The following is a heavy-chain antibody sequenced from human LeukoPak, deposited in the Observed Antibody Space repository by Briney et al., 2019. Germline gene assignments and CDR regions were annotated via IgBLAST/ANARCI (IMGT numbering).Heavy chain of an antibody. CDR3: AREGLNAFDH. J-gene: IGHJ4*02. V-gene: IGHV1-2*02. Sequence: ASVKVSCKASAYTFDNYYIHWVRQAPGQGLEWMGWMNPGTGDTNYAHNLQGRVTMTRDTSLDTAYLDLTRLTPDDTALYYCAREGLNAFDHWGQGTLVTVSS. CDR1: AYTFDNYY. CDR2: MNPGTGDT. D-gene: IGHD1-1*01.